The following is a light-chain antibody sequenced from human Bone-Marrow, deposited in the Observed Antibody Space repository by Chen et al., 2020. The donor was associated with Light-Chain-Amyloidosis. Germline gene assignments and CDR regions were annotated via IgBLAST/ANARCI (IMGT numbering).Light chain of an antibody. CDR1: NIGSTS. CDR2: DDS. J-gene: IGLJ3*02. V-gene: IGLV3-21*02. CDR3: QVWDRSSDRPV. Sequence: SYVLTQPSSVSLATSQSSPNACGGNNIGSTSVHWYQQTPGQAPLLVVYDDSDRPSGIPERLSGSNSGNTATLTISRVEAGDEADYYCQVWDRSSDRPVFGGGTKLTVL.